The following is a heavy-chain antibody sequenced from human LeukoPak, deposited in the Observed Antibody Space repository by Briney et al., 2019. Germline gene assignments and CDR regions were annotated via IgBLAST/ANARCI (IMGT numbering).Heavy chain of an antibody. Sequence: GGSLRLSCAASGFTFSSYAMHWVRQAPGKGPEWVAVISYDGSNKYHADSVKGRFTISRDNSKNTLYLQMNSLRAEVTAVYYCARDSTYYYDSGSSGPHYFDSWGQGTLVTVSS. J-gene: IGHJ4*02. V-gene: IGHV3-30*01. CDR2: ISYDGSNK. D-gene: IGHD3-10*01. CDR1: GFTFSSYA. CDR3: ARDSTYYYDSGSSGPHYFDS.